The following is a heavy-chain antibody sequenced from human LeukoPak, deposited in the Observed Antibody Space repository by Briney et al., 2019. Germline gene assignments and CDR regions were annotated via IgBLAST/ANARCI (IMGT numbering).Heavy chain of an antibody. CDR1: GFTFSSYT. D-gene: IGHD2-8*01. V-gene: IGHV3-33*08. J-gene: IGHJ5*02. CDR2: IWYDGSNK. Sequence: GRSLRLSCAASGFTFSSYTMHWVRQAPGKGLEWVAVIWYDGSNKYYADSVKGRFTISRDNFENTVHLQMNSLRAEDTAVYYCARENEYAIGGWLDPWGQGTLVTVSS. CDR3: ARENEYAIGGWLDP.